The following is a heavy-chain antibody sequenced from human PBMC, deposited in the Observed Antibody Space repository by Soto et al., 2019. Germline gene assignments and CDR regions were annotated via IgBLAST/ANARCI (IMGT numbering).Heavy chain of an antibody. D-gene: IGHD7-27*01. CDR3: ARGPSGDKVDS. Sequence: QVQLQESGPGLVKPSQTLSLTCTVSGGSISTVDYWWSWIRQSPDMGLEWIGHIYDGGRTYNNPSLENRVTMSVDPSKSQLSLTLSSVSAADTAVYYCARGPSGDKVDSWGQGTLVTVSS. V-gene: IGHV4-30-4*01. CDR1: GGSISTVDYW. CDR2: IYDGGRT. J-gene: IGHJ4*02.